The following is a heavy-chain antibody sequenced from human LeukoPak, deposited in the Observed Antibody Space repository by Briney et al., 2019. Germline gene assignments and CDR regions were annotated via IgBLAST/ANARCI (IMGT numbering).Heavy chain of an antibody. Sequence: GGSLRLSCAASGFTVSSNYMNWVRQAPGKGQEWVSVIYSGGNTYYADSVKGRFTISRDNSKNTLYLQMNSLRDEDSAAYYCARVYLERLTAGYFDHWGQGTWVTVSP. D-gene: IGHD2-8*01. CDR2: IYSGGNT. CDR1: GFTVSSNY. CDR3: ARVYLERLTAGYFDH. J-gene: IGHJ4*02. V-gene: IGHV3-53*05.